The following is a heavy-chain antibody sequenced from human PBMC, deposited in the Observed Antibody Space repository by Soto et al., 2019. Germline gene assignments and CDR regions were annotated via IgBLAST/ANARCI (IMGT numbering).Heavy chain of an antibody. D-gene: IGHD2-2*01. V-gene: IGHV4-39*01. Sequence: SETLSPTCTVSGGSISSSSYYWGWIRQPPGKGLEWIGSIYYSGSTYYNPSLKSRVTISVDTSKNQFSLKLSSVTAADTAVYYCARLGGVPAATGVYYYYGMDVWGQGTTVTVSS. CDR1: GGSISSSSYY. CDR2: IYYSGST. CDR3: ARLGGVPAATGVYYYYGMDV. J-gene: IGHJ6*02.